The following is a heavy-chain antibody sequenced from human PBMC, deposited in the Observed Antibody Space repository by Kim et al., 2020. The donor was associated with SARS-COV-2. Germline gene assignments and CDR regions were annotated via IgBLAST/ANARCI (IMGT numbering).Heavy chain of an antibody. CDR2: IWYDGSNK. CDR3: ARDGYNLDAAFDIWGQGTMVTVSSGRLSLPGSQGQSLGDYYYYYGMDV. V-gene: IGHV3-33*01. Sequence: GGSLRLSCAASGFTFSSYGMHWVRQAPGKGLEWVAVIWYDGSNKYYADSVKGRFTISRDNSKNTLYLQMNSLRAEDTAVYYCARDGYNLDAAFDIWGQGTMVTVSSGRLSLPGSQGQSLGDYYYYYGMDVWGQGTTVTVSS. J-gene: IGHJ6*02. D-gene: IGHD5-12*01. CDR1: GFTFSSYG.